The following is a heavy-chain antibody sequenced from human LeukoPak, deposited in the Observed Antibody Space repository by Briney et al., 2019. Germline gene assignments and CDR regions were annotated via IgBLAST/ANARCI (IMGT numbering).Heavy chain of an antibody. D-gene: IGHD5-24*01. CDR1: GGAFSSYA. CDR3: ARERGGDGYNFWLDY. CDR2: IIPIFGIA. J-gene: IGHJ4*02. V-gene: IGHV1-69*04. Sequence: SVKLSCYASGGAFSSYAISWVRQAPGQGLGWMGRIIPIFGIANYAQKFQGRVTITADKSTSTAYMELSSLRSEDTAVYYCARERGGDGYNFWLDYWGQGILVTVSS.